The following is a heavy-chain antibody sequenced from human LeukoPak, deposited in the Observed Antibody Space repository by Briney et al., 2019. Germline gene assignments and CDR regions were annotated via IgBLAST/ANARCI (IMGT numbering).Heavy chain of an antibody. CDR1: GFTFSDYY. J-gene: IGHJ6*02. CDR2: ISSGTSRTI. Sequence: GGSLRLSCAASGFTFSDYYMSWIRQAPGKGLEWVSYISSGTSRTIYYADSVKGRFTISKDNAKNSLYLQMNSLRAEDTALYHCARNNGMDVWGQGTTVIVSS. CDR3: ARNNGMDV. V-gene: IGHV3-11*01.